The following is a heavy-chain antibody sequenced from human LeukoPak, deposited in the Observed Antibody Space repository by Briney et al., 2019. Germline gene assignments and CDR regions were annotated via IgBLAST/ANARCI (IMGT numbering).Heavy chain of an antibody. J-gene: IGHJ4*02. D-gene: IGHD5-12*01. Sequence: SETLSLTCAVYGGSFSGYYWSWIRQPPGKGLEWIGEINHSGSTNYNPSLKSRVTISVDTSKNQFSLKLSSVTAADTAVYYCARGPNSGYAYWGLGTLVTVSS. CDR3: ARGPNSGYAY. V-gene: IGHV4-34*01. CDR2: INHSGST. CDR1: GGSFSGYY.